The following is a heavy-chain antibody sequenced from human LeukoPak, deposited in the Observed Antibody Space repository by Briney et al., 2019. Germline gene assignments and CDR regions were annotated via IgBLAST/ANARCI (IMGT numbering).Heavy chain of an antibody. CDR3: ARDYSPPYCGGDCYSGYNWFDP. CDR2: IFYSGGT. J-gene: IGHJ5*02. V-gene: IGHV4-39*02. D-gene: IGHD2-21*02. CDR1: GGSINSSSFF. Sequence: PSETLSLTCTVSGGSINSSSFFWGWIRQPPGKGLEWIGSIFYSGGTYYNPSLKSRVTISVDTSKNQFSLKLSSVTAADTAVYYCARDYSPPYCGGDCYSGYNWFDPWGQGTLVTVSS.